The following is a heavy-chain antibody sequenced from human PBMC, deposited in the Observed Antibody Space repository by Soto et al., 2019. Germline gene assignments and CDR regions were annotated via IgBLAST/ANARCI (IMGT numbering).Heavy chain of an antibody. CDR1: RFTFSNYA. D-gene: IGHD3-22*01. J-gene: IGHJ4*02. CDR3: AKRYYYDSSGSFYD. Sequence: GGSLRLSCAASRFTFSNYAMTWVRQAPGKGLEWVSAISGSGGSTYYADSVKGRFTISRDNSKNTLYLQMNSLRAEDTAVYYCAKRYYYDSSGSFYDWGQGTLVTVSS. V-gene: IGHV3-23*01. CDR2: ISGSGGST.